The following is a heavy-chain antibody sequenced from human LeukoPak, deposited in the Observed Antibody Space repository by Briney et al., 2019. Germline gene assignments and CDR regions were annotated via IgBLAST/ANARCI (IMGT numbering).Heavy chain of an antibody. CDR2: ISAYNGNT. D-gene: IGHD2-2*01. CDR1: GYTFTSYG. V-gene: IGHV1-18*01. CDR3: ARGGLSGLTMTYYFDY. Sequence: ASVKVSCKASGYTFTSYGIGWVRQAPGQGLEWMGWISAYNGNTNYAQKLQGRVTMTTDTSTSTAYMELRSLRSDDTAVYYCARGGLSGLTMTYYFDYWGQGTLVTVSS. J-gene: IGHJ4*02.